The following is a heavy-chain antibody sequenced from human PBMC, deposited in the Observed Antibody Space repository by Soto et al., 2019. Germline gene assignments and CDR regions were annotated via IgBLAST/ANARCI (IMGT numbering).Heavy chain of an antibody. Sequence: QITLKESGPTLVKPTQTLTLTCTFSGFSLSTGGLGVGWIRQPPGEALEWLALIYWDDDKRYSPSLRSTLTITKDTSKNQVVLIMTNMDPVDTATYYCVHSRCGGDCLRSYSSHYYYGMDVWGQGTTVTVSS. CDR1: GFSLSTGGLG. CDR2: IYWDDDK. CDR3: VHSRCGGDCLRSYSSHYYYGMDV. D-gene: IGHD2-21*02. V-gene: IGHV2-5*02. J-gene: IGHJ6*02.